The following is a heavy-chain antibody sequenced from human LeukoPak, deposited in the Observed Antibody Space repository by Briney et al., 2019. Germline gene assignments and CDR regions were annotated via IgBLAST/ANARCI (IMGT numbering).Heavy chain of an antibody. V-gene: IGHV4-59*11. D-gene: IGHD2-21*02. CDR2: IYYSGST. CDR1: GGSISSHY. CDR3: ARAYCGGDCYSEYYYYYYMDV. Sequence: PSETLSLTCTVSGGSISSHYWSWIRQPPGKGLEWIGDIYYSGSTNYNPSLKSRVTISVDTSKNQFSLKLSSVTAADTAVYYCARAYCGGDCYSEYYYYYYMDVWGRGTTVTVSS. J-gene: IGHJ6*03.